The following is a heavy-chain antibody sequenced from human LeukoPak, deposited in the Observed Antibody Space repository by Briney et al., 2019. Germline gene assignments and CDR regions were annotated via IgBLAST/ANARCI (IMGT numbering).Heavy chain of an antibody. J-gene: IGHJ4*02. CDR3: ARSGYSYGNFDS. D-gene: IGHD5-18*01. Sequence: PSETLSLTCTVSGGSISSSSYYWGWIRQPPGKGLEWIGSIYYSGSTYYNPSLKSRVTISVDTSKNQFSLKLSSVTAADTAVYYCARSGYSYGNFDSWGQGTLVTVSS. CDR1: GGSISSSSYY. V-gene: IGHV4-39*01. CDR2: IYYSGST.